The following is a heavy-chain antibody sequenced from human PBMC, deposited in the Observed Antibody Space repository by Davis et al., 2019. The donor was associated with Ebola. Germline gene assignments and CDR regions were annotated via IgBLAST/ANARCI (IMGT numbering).Heavy chain of an antibody. V-gene: IGHV4-34*01. J-gene: IGHJ3*02. CDR2: INHSGST. D-gene: IGHD3-22*01. CDR1: GGSFSGYY. Sequence: SETLSLTCAVYGGSFSGYYWSWIRQPPGKGLEWIGEINHSGSTNYNPSLKSRVTISVDTSKNQFSLKLSSVTAADTAVYYCAGGPMIVVVIASTDDAFDIWGQGTMVTVSS. CDR3: AGGPMIVVVIASTDDAFDI.